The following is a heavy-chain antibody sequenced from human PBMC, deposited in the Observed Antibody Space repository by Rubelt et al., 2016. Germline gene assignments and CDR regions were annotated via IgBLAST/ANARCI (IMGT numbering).Heavy chain of an antibody. J-gene: IGHJ5*02. V-gene: IGHV5-10-1*01. CDR1: GYSFTSYW. Sequence: EVQLVQSGAEVKKPGESLRLSCKGSGYSFTSYWISRVRQMPGKGLEWMGRIDPSDSYTNYSPSFQGHVTMSADKSISTAYLQWSSLKASDTAMYYCARHAGDGGNSEDWFDPWGQGTLVTVSS. CDR2: IDPSDSYT. CDR3: ARHAGDGGNSEDWFDP. D-gene: IGHD4-23*01.